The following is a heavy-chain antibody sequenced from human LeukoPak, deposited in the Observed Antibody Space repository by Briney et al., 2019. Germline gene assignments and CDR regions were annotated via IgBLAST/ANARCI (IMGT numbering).Heavy chain of an antibody. CDR2: ISSSGDTI. D-gene: IGHD6-13*01. CDR3: ARDSRWSFDY. CDR1: GFTFSNYS. J-gene: IGHJ4*02. V-gene: IGHV3-48*02. Sequence: PGGSLRLPCAASGFTFSNYSMNWVPQAPGKGLEWVSYISSSGDTIYYADSVKGRFTISRDNATNSLYLQMNSLRDEDTAVYYCARDSRWSFDYWGQGTLVTVSS.